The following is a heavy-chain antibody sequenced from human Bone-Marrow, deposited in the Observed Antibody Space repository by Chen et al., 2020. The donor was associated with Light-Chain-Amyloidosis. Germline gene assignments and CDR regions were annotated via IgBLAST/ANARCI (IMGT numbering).Heavy chain of an antibody. J-gene: IGHJ3*02. CDR1: GFTFSSYA. Sequence: EVQLLESGGGLVQPGGSLRLSCAASGFTFSSYAMSWVRQAPGKGLEWVSAISGSRGSTYYADSVKDRFTISRDNSKNTLYLQMNSLRAEDAAVYYCAKVLMVYAMADAFDIWGQGTMVTVSS. V-gene: IGHV3-23*01. CDR3: AKVLMVYAMADAFDI. D-gene: IGHD2-8*01. CDR2: ISGSRGST.